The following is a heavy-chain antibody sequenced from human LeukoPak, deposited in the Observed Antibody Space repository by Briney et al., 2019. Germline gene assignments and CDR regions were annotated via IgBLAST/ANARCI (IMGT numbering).Heavy chain of an antibody. D-gene: IGHD6-13*01. CDR3: ARGYSSSWCPGYYYYYGMDV. CDR2: INPSGGST. CDR1: GYTFTSYY. J-gene: IGHJ6*02. Sequence: ASVKVSCKASGYTFTSYYMHWVRQAPGQGLEWMGIINPSGGSTSYAQKFQGRVTMTRDTSTSTVYMELSSLRSEDTAVYYCARGYSSSWCPGYYYYYGMDVWGQGTTVTVSS. V-gene: IGHV1-46*01.